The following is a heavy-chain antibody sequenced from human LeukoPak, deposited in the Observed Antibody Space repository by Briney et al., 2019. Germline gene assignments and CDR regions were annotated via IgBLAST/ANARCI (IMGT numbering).Heavy chain of an antibody. D-gene: IGHD3-10*01. CDR3: ASTIYGSGSYWRNWFDA. Sequence: PSGTLSLTCTVSGCSISSSSYYWGWLRQPPGKGLEWIGSICYGGSTYYNPAINTRITITVDTSNNLFLLKLSSVTAADTAVYYCASTIYGSGSYWRNWFDAWGERTLAT. CDR1: GCSISSSSYY. J-gene: IGHJ5*02. V-gene: IGHV4-39*06. CDR2: ICYGGST.